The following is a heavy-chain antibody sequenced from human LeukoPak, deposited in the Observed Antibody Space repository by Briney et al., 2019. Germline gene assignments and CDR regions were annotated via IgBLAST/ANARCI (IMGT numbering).Heavy chain of an antibody. CDR3: ARSYYDSSGYFGGYYYYYMDV. Sequence: SETLSLTCTVSGGSISSSSYYWGWIRQPPGKGLEWIGSIYYSGSTYYNPSLKSRVTISVDTSKNQFSLKLSSVTAADTAVYYCARSYYDSSGYFGGYYYYYMDVWGKGTTVTASS. J-gene: IGHJ6*03. D-gene: IGHD3-22*01. V-gene: IGHV4-39*07. CDR1: GGSISSSSYY. CDR2: IYYSGST.